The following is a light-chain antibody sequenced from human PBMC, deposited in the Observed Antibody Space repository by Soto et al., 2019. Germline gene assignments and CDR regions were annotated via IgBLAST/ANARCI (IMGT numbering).Light chain of an antibody. CDR2: GAS. V-gene: IGKV3-15*01. CDR1: QSVSSS. Sequence: DMVMTQSPATLSVSPVERATLSCRASQSVSSSLTWYQQKPGRSPRLLIYGASTRATGIPARFSGSGSGTEFTLTISSLQSEDFAVYYCQQYNNWPQWTFGQGTKVDIK. J-gene: IGKJ1*01. CDR3: QQYNNWPQWT.